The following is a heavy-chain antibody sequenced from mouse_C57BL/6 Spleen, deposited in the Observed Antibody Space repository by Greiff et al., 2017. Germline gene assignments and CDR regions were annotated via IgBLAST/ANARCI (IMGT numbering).Heavy chain of an antibody. CDR3: ARRYGSSYAFDY. Sequence: EVMLVESGGGLVKPGGSRKLSCAASGFTFSSYTMSWVRQTPEKRLEWVATISGGGGNTYYPDSVKGRFTISRDNAKNTLYLQMSSLRSEDTALYYCARRYGSSYAFDYWGQGTTLTVSS. J-gene: IGHJ2*01. CDR2: ISGGGGNT. V-gene: IGHV5-9*01. CDR1: GFTFSSYT. D-gene: IGHD1-1*01.